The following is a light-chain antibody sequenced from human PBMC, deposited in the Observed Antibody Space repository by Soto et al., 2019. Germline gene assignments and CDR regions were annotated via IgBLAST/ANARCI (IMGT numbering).Light chain of an antibody. CDR1: ESVSSTS. Sequence: EIVLTQSPGTLSLSPGERATLSCRASESVSSTSLAWYQQKPGQAPRLLMCGVPSRATGIPDRFSGSGSGTDFTLTINRLEPEDFAVYFCQQYDNSVWTFGQGTKV. CDR3: QQYDNSVWT. V-gene: IGKV3-20*01. CDR2: GVP. J-gene: IGKJ1*01.